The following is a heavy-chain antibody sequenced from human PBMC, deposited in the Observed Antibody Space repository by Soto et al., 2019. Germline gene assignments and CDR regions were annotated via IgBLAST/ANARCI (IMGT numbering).Heavy chain of an antibody. Sequence: QVQLQESGPGLVKPSQTLSLTCTVSGGSISSGGYYWSWIRQHPGKGLEWIGYIYYSGSAYYNPSPKSRVNTSEDTSKNQFSLKQSPVTAADTAADYCASHTDTKRTTGTRGGVYDYYCMDVWGHGTTVTVS. J-gene: IGHJ6*02. V-gene: IGHV4-31*03. D-gene: IGHD4-4*01. CDR3: ASHTDTKRTTGTRGGVYDYYCMDV. CDR1: GGSISSGGYY. CDR2: IYYSGSA.